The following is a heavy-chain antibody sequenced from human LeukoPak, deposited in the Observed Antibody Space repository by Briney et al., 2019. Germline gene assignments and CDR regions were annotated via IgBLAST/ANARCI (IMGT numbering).Heavy chain of an antibody. CDR1: GFTFSSYS. CDR3: AKEGSGSGTYFDS. D-gene: IGHD1-26*01. CDR2: VSSDGNTK. Sequence: GGSLRLSCAASGFTFSSYSVHWVRQAPGKGLEWVAVVSSDGNTKYYADSVKGRFTISRDSSKNTLYLQMNSLRTEDTAVYYCAKEGSGSGTYFDSWGQGTLVTVSS. J-gene: IGHJ4*02. V-gene: IGHV3-30*04.